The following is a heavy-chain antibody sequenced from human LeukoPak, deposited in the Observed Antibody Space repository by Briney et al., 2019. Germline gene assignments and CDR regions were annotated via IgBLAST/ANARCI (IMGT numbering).Heavy chain of an antibody. CDR1: GFTFSSYW. Sequence: GWSLRLSCAASGFTFSSYWRHWVRQAPGKGLVWVAGINSHGSSTSYADSVEGRFTISRDNAKNTLYLQVNSLRAEDTAVYYCARVLVGAHFDYWGRGTLVTVSS. CDR2: INSHGSST. J-gene: IGHJ4*02. CDR3: ARVLVGAHFDY. D-gene: IGHD1-26*01. V-gene: IGHV3-74*01.